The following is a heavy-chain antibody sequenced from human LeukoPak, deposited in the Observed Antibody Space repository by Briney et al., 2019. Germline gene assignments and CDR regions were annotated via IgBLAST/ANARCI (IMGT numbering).Heavy chain of an antibody. D-gene: IGHD6-13*01. J-gene: IGHJ4*02. V-gene: IGHV3-23*01. CDR3: AKKLGFIPQFDY. Sequence: PGGSLRLSCEVSGFTFSTEAMTWVRQAPGKGLEWVSRISDSSRTTYYADSVQGRFTISRDNSRNTVYLQMNSLRVEDTGFYYCAKKLGFIPQFDYWSQGTLVAVSS. CDR2: ISDSSRTT. CDR1: GFTFSTEA.